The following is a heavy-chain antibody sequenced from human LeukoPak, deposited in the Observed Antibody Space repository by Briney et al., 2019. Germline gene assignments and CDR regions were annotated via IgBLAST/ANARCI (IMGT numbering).Heavy chain of an antibody. CDR2: IYTSGST. V-gene: IGHV4-4*07. CDR1: GGSISGYY. CDR3: ARDLTLCSSTSCYANNWFDP. D-gene: IGHD2-2*01. J-gene: IGHJ5*02. Sequence: SETLSLTCTVSGGSISGYYWSWIRQPAGKGLEWIGRIYTSGSTNYNPSLKSRVTMSVDTSKNQFSLKLSSVTAADTAVYYCARDLTLCSSTSCYANNWFDPWGQGTLVTVSS.